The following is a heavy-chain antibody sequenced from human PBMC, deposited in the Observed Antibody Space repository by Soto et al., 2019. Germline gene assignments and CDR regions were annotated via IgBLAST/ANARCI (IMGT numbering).Heavy chain of an antibody. V-gene: IGHV3-9*01. CDR3: AKDTMTTVTTSFDY. J-gene: IGHJ4*02. Sequence: EVQLVESGGGLVQPGRSLRLSCAASGFTFDDYAMHWVRQAPGKGLEWVSGISSNSGSIGYADSVKGRFTISRDNAKNSLYLQMNSLRAEDTALYFCAKDTMTTVTTSFDYWGQGTLVTVSS. D-gene: IGHD4-17*01. CDR1: GFTFDDYA. CDR2: ISSNSGSI.